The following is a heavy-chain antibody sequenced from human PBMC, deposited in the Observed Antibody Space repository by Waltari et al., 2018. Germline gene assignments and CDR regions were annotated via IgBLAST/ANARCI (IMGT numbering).Heavy chain of an antibody. J-gene: IGHJ3*02. CDR3: ARGQQLVQKPFDI. V-gene: IGHV3-64*07. Sequence: EVQLVESGGGLVQPGGSLRLSCAASGFTFSSYAMHWVRQAPGKGLEYVSAISSNGGSTYYADSVKGRFTISRDNSKNTLYLQMGSLRAEDMALYYCARGQQLVQKPFDIWGQGTMVTVSS. D-gene: IGHD6-13*01. CDR2: ISSNGGST. CDR1: GFTFSSYA.